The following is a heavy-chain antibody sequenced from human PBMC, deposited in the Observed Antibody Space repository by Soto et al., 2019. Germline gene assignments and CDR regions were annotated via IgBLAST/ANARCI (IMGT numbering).Heavy chain of an antibody. CDR2: ISYDGILK. J-gene: IGHJ6*02. CDR1: GFPFIDFG. CDR3: AKDFKVSGGHYGSLNYYYGMDV. V-gene: IGHV3-30*18. D-gene: IGHD3-10*01. Sequence: PGRSLRRSCVDLGFPFIDFGMHWVRQAPGKGLEWVAIISYDGILKYYADSVKGRFTISRDTSKGAVYLQMNSLTPEDTAVYYCAKDFKVSGGHYGSLNYYYGMDVWGQGTTVTVSS.